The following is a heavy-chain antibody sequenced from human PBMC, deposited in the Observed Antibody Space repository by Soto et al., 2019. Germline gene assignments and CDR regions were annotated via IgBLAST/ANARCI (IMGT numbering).Heavy chain of an antibody. D-gene: IGHD6-13*01. CDR3: ARPIAAAAYGGYYYGMDV. CDR1: GYSFTSYW. V-gene: IGHV5-10-1*01. CDR2: IDPSDSYT. J-gene: IGHJ6*02. Sequence: GESLKISCKGSGYSFTSYWISWVRQMPGKGLEWMGRIDPSDSYTNHSPSFQGHVTISADKSISTAYLQWSSLKASDTAMYYCARPIAAAAYGGYYYGMDVSGQGTTVTVSS.